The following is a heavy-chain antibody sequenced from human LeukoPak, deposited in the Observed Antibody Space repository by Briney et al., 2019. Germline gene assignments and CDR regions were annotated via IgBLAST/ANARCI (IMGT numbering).Heavy chain of an antibody. D-gene: IGHD3-10*01. CDR3: ARDSGPWGVFDP. CDR2: IYYSGST. V-gene: IGHV4-59*01. CDR1: GGSISSYY. J-gene: IGHJ5*02. Sequence: SETPSLTCTVSGGSISSYYWSWIRQPPGKGLEWIGYIYYSGSTNYNPSLKSRVTISVDTSKNQFSLKLSSVTAADKAVYYCARDSGPWGVFDPWGQGTLVTVSS.